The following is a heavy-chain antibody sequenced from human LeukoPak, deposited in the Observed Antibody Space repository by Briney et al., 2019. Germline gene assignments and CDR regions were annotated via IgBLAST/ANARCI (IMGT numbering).Heavy chain of an antibody. Sequence: SETLSLTCTVSGGSISSSSYYWGWIRQPPGKGLEWIGSIYYSGSTYYNPSLKSRVTISVDTSKNQFSLKLSSVTAADTAVYYCARTVWFGELLYHDYWGQGTLVTVSS. CDR3: ARTVWFGELLYHDY. CDR1: GGSISSSSYY. V-gene: IGHV4-39*07. CDR2: IYYSGST. D-gene: IGHD3-10*01. J-gene: IGHJ4*02.